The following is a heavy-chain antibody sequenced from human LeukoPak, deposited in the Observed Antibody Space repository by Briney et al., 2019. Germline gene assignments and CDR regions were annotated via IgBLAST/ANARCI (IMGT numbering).Heavy chain of an antibody. V-gene: IGHV5-51*01. J-gene: IGHJ5*02. D-gene: IGHD2-21*02. CDR2: IYPGDSDT. CDR3: ARVGLAYCGGDCYSSWFDP. CDR1: GYSFTSYW. Sequence: GESLKISCKGSGYSFTSYWIGWVRQMPGKGLEWMGIIYPGDSDTRYSPSFQGQVTISADKSISTAYLQWSSLRAEDTAVYYCARVGLAYCGGDCYSSWFDPWGQGTLVTVSS.